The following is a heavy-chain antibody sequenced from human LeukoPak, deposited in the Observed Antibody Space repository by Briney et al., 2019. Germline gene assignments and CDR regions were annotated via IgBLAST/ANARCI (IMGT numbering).Heavy chain of an antibody. CDR2: MNPNSGNT. CDR3: ARSRSYSSSWYADFDY. J-gene: IGHJ4*02. V-gene: IGHV1-8*01. CDR1: GYTFTSYE. Sequence: ASVKVSCMTSGYTFTSYEIHWVRQATGQGLEWMGWMNPNSGNTGYEQKFQGRVTMTRDTSMTTAHMELSSLRSDDTAVYYCARSRSYSSSWYADFDYWGQGTLVTVSS. D-gene: IGHD6-13*01.